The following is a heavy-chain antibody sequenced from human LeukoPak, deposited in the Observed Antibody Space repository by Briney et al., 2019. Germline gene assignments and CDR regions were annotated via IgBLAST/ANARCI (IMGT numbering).Heavy chain of an antibody. Sequence: PSETLSLTCAVYGGSFSGYYWSWIRQPPGEGLEWIGEINHSGSTNYNPSLKSRVTISVDTSKNQFSLKLSSVTAADTAVYYCATTVTSYYFDKWGQGTLVTVSS. V-gene: IGHV4-34*01. D-gene: IGHD4-17*01. J-gene: IGHJ4*02. CDR3: ATTVTSYYFDK. CDR2: INHSGST. CDR1: GGSFSGYY.